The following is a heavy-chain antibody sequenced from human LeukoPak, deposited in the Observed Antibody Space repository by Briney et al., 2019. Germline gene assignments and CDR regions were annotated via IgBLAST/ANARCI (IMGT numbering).Heavy chain of an antibody. Sequence: SETLSLTCVVSGGSISSSNWWSWVRQPPEKGLEWIGEIYHSGSTNYNPSLKSRVTISVDKSKNQFSLKLSSVTAADTAVYYCARYDVGWYYFDYWGQGTLVTVSS. CDR2: IYHSGST. J-gene: IGHJ4*02. CDR1: GGSISSSNW. V-gene: IGHV4-4*02. CDR3: ARYDVGWYYFDY. D-gene: IGHD6-19*01.